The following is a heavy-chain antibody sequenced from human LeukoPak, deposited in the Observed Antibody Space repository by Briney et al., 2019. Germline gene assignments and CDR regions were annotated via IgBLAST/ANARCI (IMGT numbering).Heavy chain of an antibody. CDR2: INHSGYT. CDR1: GVSFNDYY. V-gene: IGHV4-34*01. J-gene: IGHJ4*02. D-gene: IGHD4-17*01. CDR3: TRMTTGHDY. Sequence: PSETLSLTCAVSGVSFNDYYWSWVRQTPGKGLEWIREINHSGYTNDSPSLKSRVTLSIDKSRKQFSLNLRSVTVADTGIYYCTRMTTGHDYWGQGTLVTVSS.